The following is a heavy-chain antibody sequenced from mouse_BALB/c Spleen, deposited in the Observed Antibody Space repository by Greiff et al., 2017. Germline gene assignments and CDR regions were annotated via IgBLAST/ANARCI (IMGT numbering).Heavy chain of an antibody. CDR2: ISYDGSN. J-gene: IGHJ4*01. Sequence: ESGPGLVKPSQSLSLTCSVTGYSITSGYYWNWIRQFPGNKLEWMGYISYDGSNNYNPSLKNRISITRDTSKNQFFLKLNSVTTEDTATYYCAKGGRYGPAMDYWGQGTSVTVSS. D-gene: IGHD1-1*02. CDR1: GYSITSGYY. CDR3: AKGGRYGPAMDY. V-gene: IGHV3-6*02.